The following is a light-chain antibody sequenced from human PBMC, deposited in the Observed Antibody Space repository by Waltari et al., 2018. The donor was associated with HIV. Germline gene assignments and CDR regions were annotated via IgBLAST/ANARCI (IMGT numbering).Light chain of an antibody. CDR3: QQSYSIPIT. V-gene: IGKV1-39*01. Sequence: DNQMTQSPSSLSASVGDRVTITCRASQSISTYLNWYLQKPGKAPKLLIYAASSLLSGVPSRFSGSGSGTDFTLTISSLQPEDFATYYCQQSYSIPITFGQGTRLEIK. CDR2: AAS. CDR1: QSISTY. J-gene: IGKJ5*01.